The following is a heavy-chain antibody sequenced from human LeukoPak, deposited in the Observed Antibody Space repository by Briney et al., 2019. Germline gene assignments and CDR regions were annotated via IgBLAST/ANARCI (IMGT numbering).Heavy chain of an antibody. J-gene: IGHJ5*02. CDR3: ARARGYSGYDFYWFDP. V-gene: IGHV3-53*01. D-gene: IGHD5-12*01. CDR2: IYSGGST. Sequence: GGSLRLSCAASGFTVSSNYMSWVRQAPGKGLEWVSVIYSGGSTYYADSVKSRFTISRDNSKNTLYLQMNSLRAEDTAVYYCARARGYSGYDFYWFDPWGQGTLVTVSS. CDR1: GFTVSSNY.